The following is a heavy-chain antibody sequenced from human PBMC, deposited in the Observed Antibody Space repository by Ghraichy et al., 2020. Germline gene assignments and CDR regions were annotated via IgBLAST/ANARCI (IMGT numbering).Heavy chain of an antibody. CDR2: ISSSGSTI. CDR1: GFTFSDYY. V-gene: IGHV3-11*01. Sequence: GGSLRLSCAASGFTFSDYYMSWIRQAPGKGLEWVSYISSSGSTIYYADSVKGRFTISRDNAKNLLYLQMNSLRAEETAVYYCARDRQLLDSSGYYPVLAEDWGQGKLVTVS. CDR3: ARDRQLLDSSGYYPVLAED. J-gene: IGHJ4*02. D-gene: IGHD3-22*01.